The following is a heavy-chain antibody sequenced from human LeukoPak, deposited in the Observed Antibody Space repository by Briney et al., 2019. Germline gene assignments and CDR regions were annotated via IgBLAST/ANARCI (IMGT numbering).Heavy chain of an antibody. CDR3: ARARLDGGYNLDYYYGMDV. Sequence: GGSLRLSCAASGFTFSSYWISWVRQAPGEGLEWVGNIKHDGSEEYYVGSVKGRFTISRDNAKNSLYLQMNSLRAEDTAVYYCARARLDGGYNLDYYYGMDVWGQGTTVTVSS. CDR2: IKHDGSEE. V-gene: IGHV3-7*04. J-gene: IGHJ6*02. D-gene: IGHD5-24*01. CDR1: GFTFSSYW.